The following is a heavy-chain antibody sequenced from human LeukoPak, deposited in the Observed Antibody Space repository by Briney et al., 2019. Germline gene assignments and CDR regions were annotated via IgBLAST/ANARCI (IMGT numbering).Heavy chain of an antibody. D-gene: IGHD5-18*01. CDR3: ASRIQLWLDAFDI. J-gene: IGHJ3*02. CDR2: ISSSSSYI. CDR1: GFTFSSYS. V-gene: IGHV3-21*01. Sequence: GGSLRLSCAASGFTFSSYSMNWVRQAPGKGLEWVSSISSSSSYIYYADSVKGRFTISRDNAKNSLYLQMNSLRAEDTAVYYCASRIQLWLDAFDIWAKGQWSPSLQ.